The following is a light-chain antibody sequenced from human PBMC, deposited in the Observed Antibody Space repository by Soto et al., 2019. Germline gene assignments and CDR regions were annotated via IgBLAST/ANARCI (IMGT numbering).Light chain of an antibody. CDR2: KAS. CDR1: QSISSW. Sequence: DIQMTQSPSTLSASVGDRVTITCRASQSISSWLAWYQQKPVKAPKLLIYKASSLESGVPSRFSGSGSGTGFTLTISSLQPDDFATYYCQQYNSYSRTFGQGTKVDIK. J-gene: IGKJ1*01. V-gene: IGKV1-5*03. CDR3: QQYNSYSRT.